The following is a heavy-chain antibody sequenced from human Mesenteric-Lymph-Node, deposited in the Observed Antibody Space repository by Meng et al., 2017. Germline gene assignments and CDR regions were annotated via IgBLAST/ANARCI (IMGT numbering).Heavy chain of an antibody. CDR2: ITTDSGRT. CDR1: GYTFTNYG. V-gene: IGHV1-18*01. CDR3: ALTLQQLVARGPFGY. D-gene: IGHD6-13*01. J-gene: IGHJ4*02. Sequence: ASVKVSCKASGYTFTNYGISWVRQAPGQGLEWMGRITTDSGRTSYAQKFQGRVTMTRDTSTSTVYMELSSLRSEDTAVYYCALTLQQLVARGPFGYWGQGTLVTVSS.